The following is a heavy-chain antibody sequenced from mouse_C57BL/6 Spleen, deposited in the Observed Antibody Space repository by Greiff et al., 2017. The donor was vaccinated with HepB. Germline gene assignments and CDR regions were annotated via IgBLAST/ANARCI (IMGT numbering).Heavy chain of an antibody. Sequence: EVKLMESGGGLVKPGGSLKLSCAASGFTFSDYGMHWVRQAPEKGLEWVAYISSGSSTIYYADTVKGRFTISRDNAKNTLFLQMTSLRSEDTAMYYCARSYDGYYLAWFAYWGQGTLVTVSA. CDR1: GFTFSDYG. CDR3: ARSYDGYYLAWFAY. CDR2: ISSGSSTI. V-gene: IGHV5-17*01. D-gene: IGHD2-3*01. J-gene: IGHJ3*01.